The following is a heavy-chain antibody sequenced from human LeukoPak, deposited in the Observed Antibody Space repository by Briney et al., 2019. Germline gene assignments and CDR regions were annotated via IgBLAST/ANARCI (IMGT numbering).Heavy chain of an antibody. J-gene: IGHJ4*02. Sequence: GGSLRLSCAASGIIFSTYSMSWVRQAPGKGLEWVGRIKSKTDGGTTDYAALVKGRFTISRGDSKNTLYLQMNSLKTEDTAVYYCTTRGGSFSIFDYWGQGTLVTVSS. D-gene: IGHD1-26*01. CDR1: GIIFSTYS. CDR3: TTRGGSFSIFDY. V-gene: IGHV3-15*01. CDR2: IKSKTDGGTT.